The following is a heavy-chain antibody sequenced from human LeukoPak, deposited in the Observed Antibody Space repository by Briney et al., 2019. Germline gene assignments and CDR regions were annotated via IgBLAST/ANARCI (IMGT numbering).Heavy chain of an antibody. CDR2: VSGSGGET. CDR3: AKVPHYGGNSPYFDS. CDR1: GFTFSTYG. V-gene: IGHV3-23*01. D-gene: IGHD4-23*01. Sequence: GGSLRLSCGASGFTFSTYGMSWVRQAPGKGLEWVSSVSGSGGETHSTDSVKGRSTISRDNSKGTLYLQMSSLRAEDTAVYYCAKVPHYGGNSPYFDSWGQGTLVTVSS. J-gene: IGHJ4*02.